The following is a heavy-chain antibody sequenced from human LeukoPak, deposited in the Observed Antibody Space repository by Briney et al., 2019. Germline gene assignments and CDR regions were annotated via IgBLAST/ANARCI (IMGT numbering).Heavy chain of an antibody. CDR3: ARHPEFLRDFDY. D-gene: IGHD3-3*01. J-gene: IGHJ4*02. CDR2: IYYSGST. V-gene: IGHV4-39*01. CDR1: GGSISSSSYY. Sequence: SETLSLTCTVSGGSISSSSYYWGWIRQPQGKGLMWIGSIYYSGSTYYNPSVKSRVTIFVDTSKNQFSLKLSSVTAADTAMYYCARHPEFLRDFDYWGQGTLVTVSS.